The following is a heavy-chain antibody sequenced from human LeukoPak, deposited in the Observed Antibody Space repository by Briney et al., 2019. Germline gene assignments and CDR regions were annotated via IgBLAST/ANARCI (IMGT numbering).Heavy chain of an antibody. D-gene: IGHD5-12*01. J-gene: IGHJ4*02. V-gene: IGHV4-59*12. CDR1: GGSISSYY. CDR3: ARDDVRGLRYFDY. Sequence: PSETLSLTCTVSGGSISSYYWSWIRQPPGKGLEWVGFIYYSGRTNYNPSLKSRVPISVDTSKNQFSLKLISVTAADTAVYYCARDDVRGLRYFDYWGQGTLVTVSS. CDR2: IYYSGRT.